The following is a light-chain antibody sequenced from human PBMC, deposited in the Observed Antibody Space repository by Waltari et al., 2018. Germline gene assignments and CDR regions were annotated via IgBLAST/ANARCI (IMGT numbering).Light chain of an antibody. CDR3: QHFDNLLFT. CDR2: DAT. J-gene: IGKJ2*01. V-gene: IGKV1-33*01. CDR1: QDISHY. Sequence: DIQVTQSPSSLSASVGDRVTITCQASQDISHYLNWYQQRPGKAPKVLIYDATILKIGVPSRFSGSGSGTDFPFAITSLQPEDAATYYCQHFDNLLFTFGQGTKLEI.